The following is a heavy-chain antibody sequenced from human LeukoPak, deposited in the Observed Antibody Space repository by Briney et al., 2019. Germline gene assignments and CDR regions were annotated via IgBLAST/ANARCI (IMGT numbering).Heavy chain of an antibody. Sequence: ASVKVSCKASGYTFTGYYMHWVRQAPGQGLEWMGWINPNSGGTNYAQKFQGRVTLTRDKSISTAYMDLSSLTSDDTAVYYCARVGAMVLWGQGTQVTVSS. CDR3: ARVGAMVL. D-gene: IGHD5-18*01. CDR1: GYTFTGYY. CDR2: INPNSGGT. J-gene: IGHJ4*02. V-gene: IGHV1-2*02.